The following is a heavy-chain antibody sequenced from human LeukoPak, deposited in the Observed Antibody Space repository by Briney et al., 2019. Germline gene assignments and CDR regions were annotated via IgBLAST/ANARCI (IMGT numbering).Heavy chain of an antibody. J-gene: IGHJ4*02. CDR1: GYTFTSYY. Sequence: ASVKVSCKASGYTFTSYYMHWVRQAPGQGLEYVGWINVGNGDSQCSQTFQGRVTITWDTSATTAYMEMSSLRSEDTALYYSARKLPGPGQFFDYWGQGTLVTVSS. D-gene: IGHD5-24*01. V-gene: IGHV1-3*01. CDR3: ARKLPGPGQFFDY. CDR2: INVGNGDS.